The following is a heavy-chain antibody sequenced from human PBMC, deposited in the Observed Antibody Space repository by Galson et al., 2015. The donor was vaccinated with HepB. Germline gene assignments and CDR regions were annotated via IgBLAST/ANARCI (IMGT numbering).Heavy chain of an antibody. D-gene: IGHD2-2*01. J-gene: IGHJ3*02. Sequence: SLRLSCAASGFTVSNNFLTWVRQAPGKGLEWVSVIYSGGSTYYADSVKGRFTISRDNSKNTLYLQMNSLRAEDTAVYYCARDPQGSTDAFDIWGQGTMVTVSS. CDR2: IYSGGST. V-gene: IGHV3-66*01. CDR3: ARDPQGSTDAFDI. CDR1: GFTVSNNF.